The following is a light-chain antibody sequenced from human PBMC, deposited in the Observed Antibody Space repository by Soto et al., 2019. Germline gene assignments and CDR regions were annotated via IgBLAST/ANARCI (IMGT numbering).Light chain of an antibody. CDR2: AAF. CDR1: QGIGSD. CDR3: QQLKSYPLT. Sequence: DIQLTQSPSFLSASVGDRVTITCRASQGIGSDLAWYQQKPGKVPNLLIYAAFTLQSGVPSRFSGSGSETEFTLTISCLQPEDFATYYCQQLKSYPLTFGGGTEVEIK. V-gene: IGKV1-9*01. J-gene: IGKJ4*01.